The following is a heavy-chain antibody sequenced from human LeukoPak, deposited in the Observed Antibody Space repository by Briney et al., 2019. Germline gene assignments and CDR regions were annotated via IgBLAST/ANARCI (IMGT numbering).Heavy chain of an antibody. CDR2: INHSGST. D-gene: IGHD3-16*02. J-gene: IGHJ4*02. CDR3: ARGGDYVWGSYRYFDY. V-gene: IGHV4-34*01. Sequence: PSETLSLTCAVYGWSFSGYYWSWIRQPPGRGLEWIGEINHSGSTNYNPSLKSRVTISVDTSKNQFSLKLSSVTAADPAVYYCARGGDYVWGSYRYFDYWGQGTLVTVSS. CDR1: GWSFSGYY.